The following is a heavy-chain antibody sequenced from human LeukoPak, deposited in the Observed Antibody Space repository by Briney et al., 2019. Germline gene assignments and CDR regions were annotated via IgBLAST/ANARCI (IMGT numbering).Heavy chain of an antibody. V-gene: IGHV4-59*11. CDR3: ARNFYDYNTNPGTWFDP. CDR1: GGSISSHS. Sequence: SETLSLTCTVSGGSISSHSWSWIRQPPGKGLEGIGYIFYTGSTNHNPSLKSRVTMSVDTSKNQFSLKLSSVTAADSAVYYCARNFYDYNTNPGTWFDPWGQGTLVTVSS. D-gene: IGHD2/OR15-2a*01. J-gene: IGHJ5*02. CDR2: IFYTGST.